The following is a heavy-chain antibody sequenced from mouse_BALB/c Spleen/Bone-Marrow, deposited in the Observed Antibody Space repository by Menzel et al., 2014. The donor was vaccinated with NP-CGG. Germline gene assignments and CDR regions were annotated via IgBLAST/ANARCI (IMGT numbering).Heavy chain of an antibody. CDR1: GYTFTTYY. CDR3: ARWLLPYYAMDY. J-gene: IGHJ4*01. CDR2: IYPRNVNT. D-gene: IGHD2-3*01. Sequence: QVHVQQSGPELVKPGASVRMSCKASGYTFTTYYIHWVKQRPGQGLEWIGWIYPRNVNTNYNEKFRGKATLTADKSSSTAYMQLSSLTSEDSAVYFCARWLLPYYAMDYWGQGTSVTVSS. V-gene: IGHV1S56*01.